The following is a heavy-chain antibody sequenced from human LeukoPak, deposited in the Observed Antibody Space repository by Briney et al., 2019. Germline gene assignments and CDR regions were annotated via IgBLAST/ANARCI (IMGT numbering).Heavy chain of an antibody. V-gene: IGHV3-11*04. CDR1: GFTFSDSY. Sequence: GGSLRLSCAASGFTFSDSYMSWIRQAPGKGLEWVSYISSSGSIIYYTDSVKGRFTISRDNSKNTLFLQMNSLRAEDTAVYYCAKGRKGLLFVRGVDFDYWGQGTLVTVSS. D-gene: IGHD3-10*01. CDR2: ISSSGSII. J-gene: IGHJ4*02. CDR3: AKGRKGLLFVRGVDFDY.